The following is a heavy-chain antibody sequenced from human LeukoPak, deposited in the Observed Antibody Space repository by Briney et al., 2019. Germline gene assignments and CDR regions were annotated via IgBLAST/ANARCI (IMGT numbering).Heavy chain of an antibody. CDR3: ARTPAVAGTGGPEGYVDVDPGDYWYFDL. D-gene: IGHD6-19*01. V-gene: IGHV4-30-4*01. Sequence: KTSQTLSLTCTVSGGSISSGDYYWSWIRQPPGKGLEWIGYIYYSGSTYYNPSLKSRVTISVDTSKNQFSLKLSSVTAADTAVYYCARTPAVAGTGGPEGYVDVDPGDYWYFDLWGRGTLVTVSS. J-gene: IGHJ2*01. CDR1: GGSISSGDYY. CDR2: IYYSGST.